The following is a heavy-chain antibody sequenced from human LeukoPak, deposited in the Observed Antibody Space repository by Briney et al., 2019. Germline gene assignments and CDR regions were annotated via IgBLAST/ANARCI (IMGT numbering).Heavy chain of an antibody. CDR2: IWYDGSNK. D-gene: IGHD2-15*01. V-gene: IGHV3-33*01. CDR3: ARDGATATSLDY. CDR1: GFTLSSYG. Sequence: QPGRSLRLSCAVSGFTLSSYGMHWVRQAPGKGLEWVAVIWYDGSNKYHADSVKGRFTISRDNSKNTLCLQMNSLRAEDTAVYYCARDGATATSLDYWGEGTLVTVSS. J-gene: IGHJ4*02.